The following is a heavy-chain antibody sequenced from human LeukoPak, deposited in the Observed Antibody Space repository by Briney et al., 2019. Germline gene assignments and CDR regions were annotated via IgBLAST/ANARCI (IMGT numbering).Heavy chain of an antibody. CDR1: GFTVSSNY. J-gene: IGHJ3*02. D-gene: IGHD2-15*01. V-gene: IGHV3-66*02. CDR3: ARSGYCSGGSCYPDAFDI. CDR2: IYSGGST. Sequence: GGSLRLSCAASGFTVSSNYMSWVRQAPGKGLEWVSVIYSGGSTYYADSVKGRFTISRDNSKNTLYLQMNSLRAEDTAVYYCARSGYCSGGSCYPDAFDIWGQGTMVTVSS.